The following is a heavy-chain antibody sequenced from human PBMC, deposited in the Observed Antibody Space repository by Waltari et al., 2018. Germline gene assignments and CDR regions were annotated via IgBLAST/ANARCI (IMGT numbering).Heavy chain of an antibody. CDR2: IWYDGSNK. CDR1: GFTFSSYG. CDR3: AKGDSSSWGNFDY. V-gene: IGHV3-30*18. Sequence: QVQLVESGGGVVQPGRSLRLSCAASGFTFSSYGMHWVRQAPGKGLEWVAVIWYDGSNKYYADSVKGRFTISRDNSKNTLYLQMNSLRAEDTAMYYCAKGDSSSWGNFDYWGQGTLVTVSS. J-gene: IGHJ4*02. D-gene: IGHD6-13*01.